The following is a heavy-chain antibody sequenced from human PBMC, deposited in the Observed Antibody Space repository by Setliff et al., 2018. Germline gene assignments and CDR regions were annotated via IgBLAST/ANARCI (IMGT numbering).Heavy chain of an antibody. Sequence: PGGSLRLSCAASGFTFSSYGMHWVRQAPGKGLEWVTFVRYDEGNKYYADSVKGRFTVSRDNSQNTVYLQMNSLRAEDTAVYYCASATGYWGQGILVTVSS. CDR3: ASATGY. J-gene: IGHJ4*02. CDR1: GFTFSSYG. V-gene: IGHV3-30*02. CDR2: VRYDEGNK.